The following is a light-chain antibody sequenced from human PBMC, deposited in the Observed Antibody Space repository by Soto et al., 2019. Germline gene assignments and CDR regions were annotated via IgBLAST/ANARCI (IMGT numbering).Light chain of an antibody. Sequence: DIQMTQSPSSLSASVGDTVTITCRASPGISTYLAWYQQKPGQVPNLLIYAASTLQSGFPSRFSGSGSGTDFTLTISSRRPEDVATYYCQKYNNAPRTFGQGTKVEI. J-gene: IGKJ1*01. V-gene: IGKV1-27*01. CDR2: AAS. CDR1: PGISTY. CDR3: QKYNNAPRT.